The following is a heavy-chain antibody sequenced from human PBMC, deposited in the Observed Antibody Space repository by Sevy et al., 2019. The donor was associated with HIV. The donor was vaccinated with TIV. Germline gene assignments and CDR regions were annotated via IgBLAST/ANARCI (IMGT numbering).Heavy chain of an antibody. CDR3: ARARGYGRGYFDY. V-gene: IGHV3-33*01. Sequence: GGSLRLSCAASGFTFSSYGMHWVRQAPGKGLEWVAVIWYDGSNKYYADSVKGRFTISRDNSKNTLYLQMNSLRAEDRAVYYCARARGYGRGYFDYWGREPWSPSPQ. CDR2: IWYDGSNK. CDR1: GFTFSSYG. J-gene: IGHJ4*02. D-gene: IGHD5-18*01.